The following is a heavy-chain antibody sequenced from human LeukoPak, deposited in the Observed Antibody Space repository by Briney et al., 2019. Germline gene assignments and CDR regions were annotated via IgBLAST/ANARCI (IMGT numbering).Heavy chain of an antibody. D-gene: IGHD3-16*01. V-gene: IGHV3-7*01. Sequence: GGSLRLSCAASGFTFRTYSMSWVRQAPGKGVECVANMNQDGSEKDYVDSVKGRFTISRDNAKNSLYLEMNSLRVEDTAVYYCAKDSYDVGYYFDYWGQGTLVTVSS. J-gene: IGHJ4*02. CDR2: MNQDGSEK. CDR1: GFTFRTYS. CDR3: AKDSYDVGYYFDY.